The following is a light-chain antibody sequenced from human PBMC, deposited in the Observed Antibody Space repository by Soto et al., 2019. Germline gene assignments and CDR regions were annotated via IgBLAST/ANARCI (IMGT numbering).Light chain of an antibody. CDR2: NTY. CDR3: VLYMGSGIAV. Sequence: QAVVTQEPSFSVSPGGTVTLTCGLSSGSVSTSYYPSWYQQTPGQAPRTLIYNTYTRSSGVPDRFSASILGDKAALTITGAQADEESDYYCVLYMGSGIAVFGGGTKVTVL. CDR1: SGSVSTSYY. V-gene: IGLV8-61*01. J-gene: IGLJ2*01.